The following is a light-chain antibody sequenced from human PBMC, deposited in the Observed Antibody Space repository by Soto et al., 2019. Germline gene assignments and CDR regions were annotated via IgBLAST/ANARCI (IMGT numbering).Light chain of an antibody. J-gene: IGLJ2*01. V-gene: IGLV1-44*01. CDR2: SND. CDR3: AAWDDTLGGHVA. Sequence: QSVLTQSPSASGTPGQRVTISCSGKSSNIGMNSVNWYQQVPGAAPKLLIYSNDQRPSGVPHRISGSRSGTSASLAISELQSEDEADDYCAAWDDTLGGHVAFGGGTKLTVL. CDR1: SSNIGMNS.